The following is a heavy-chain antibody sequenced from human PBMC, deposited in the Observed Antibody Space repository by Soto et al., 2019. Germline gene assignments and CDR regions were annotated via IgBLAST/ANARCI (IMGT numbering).Heavy chain of an antibody. CDR1: GYTLTELS. Sequence: QVQLVQSGAEVKKPGASVKVSCKVSGYTLTELSMHWVRQAPGKGLEWMGGFDPEDGETIYAQKFQGRVTMTEDTSTDTAYMELSSVRSEDTAVYYCATVPYCSSTSCPNWFDPWGQGTLVTVSS. CDR2: FDPEDGET. D-gene: IGHD2-2*01. J-gene: IGHJ5*02. V-gene: IGHV1-24*01. CDR3: ATVPYCSSTSCPNWFDP.